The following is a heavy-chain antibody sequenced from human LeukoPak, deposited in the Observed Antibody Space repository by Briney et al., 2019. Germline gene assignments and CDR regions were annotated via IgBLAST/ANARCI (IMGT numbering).Heavy chain of an antibody. Sequence: GGSLRLSCAASGFTFSSYEMNWVRQAPGKGLEWVSYISSSGTTIYYADPVKGRFTISRDNAKNSLYLQMNSLRAEDTAVYYCARDSEPYCSSASCYERGFDYWGQGTLVTVSS. J-gene: IGHJ4*02. CDR1: GFTFSSYE. D-gene: IGHD2-2*01. CDR2: ISSSGTTI. CDR3: ARDSEPYCSSASCYERGFDY. V-gene: IGHV3-48*03.